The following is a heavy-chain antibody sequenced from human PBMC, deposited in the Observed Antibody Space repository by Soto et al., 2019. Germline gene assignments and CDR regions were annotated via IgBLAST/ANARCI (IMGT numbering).Heavy chain of an antibody. V-gene: IGHV1-69*13. J-gene: IGHJ4*02. CDR3: ARVRVIRGVIPSHFGL. D-gene: IGHD3-10*01. CDR2: IIPIFGTA. Sequence: GASVKVSCKASGGTFSSYAISWVRQAPGQGLEWMGGIIPIFGTANYAQKFQGRVTITADESTSTAYMELNSLRSGDTAVYYCARVRVIRGVIPSHFGLWGQGTQVTVSS. CDR1: GGTFSSYA.